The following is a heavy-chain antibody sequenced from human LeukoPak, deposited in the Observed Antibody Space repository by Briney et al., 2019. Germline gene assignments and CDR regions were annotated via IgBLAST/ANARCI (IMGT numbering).Heavy chain of an antibody. D-gene: IGHD1-26*01. CDR3: ARSSKVGATADY. CDR2: INHSGST. J-gene: IGHJ4*02. CDR1: GGSFSGYY. V-gene: IGHV4-34*01. Sequence: SETLSLTCAVYGGSFSGYYWSWIRQPPGKGLEWIGEINHSGSTNYNPSLKSRVTISVDTSKNQFSLKLSSVTAADTAVYYCARSSKVGATADYWGQGTLVTVSS.